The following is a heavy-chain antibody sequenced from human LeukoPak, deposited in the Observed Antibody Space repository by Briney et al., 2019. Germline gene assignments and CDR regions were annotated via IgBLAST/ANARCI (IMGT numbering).Heavy chain of an antibody. D-gene: IGHD2-15*01. CDR3: AREAYCSGGSCYTAEYFQH. V-gene: IGHV4-34*01. Sequence: SETLSLTCAVDGGSFSGYYWSWIRQPPGKGLEWIGEINHSESTNYNPSLKSRVTISVDTSKNQFSLKLSSVTAADTAVYYCAREAYCSGGSCYTAEYFQHWGQGTLVTVSS. J-gene: IGHJ1*01. CDR1: GGSFSGYY. CDR2: INHSEST.